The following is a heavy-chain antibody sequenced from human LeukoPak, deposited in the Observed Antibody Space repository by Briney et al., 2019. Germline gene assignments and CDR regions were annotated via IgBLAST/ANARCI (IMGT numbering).Heavy chain of an antibody. V-gene: IGHV5-51*01. Sequence: GESLKISCKGSGYSFTSYWIGWVRQMPGKGLEWMGIIYPGDSDTRHSPSFQGQVTISADKSISTAYLQWSSLKASDTAMYYCARHSVGSTAMVTPLDYWGQGTLVTVSS. D-gene: IGHD5-18*01. CDR1: GYSFTSYW. CDR3: ARHSVGSTAMVTPLDY. J-gene: IGHJ4*02. CDR2: IYPGDSDT.